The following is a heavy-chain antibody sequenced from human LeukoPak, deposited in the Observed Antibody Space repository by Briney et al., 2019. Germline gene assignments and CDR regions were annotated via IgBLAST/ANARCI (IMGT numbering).Heavy chain of an antibody. CDR3: ARDGPYRDVAPTGTLGC. V-gene: IGHV3-33*01. CDR2: IWYDGSSN. D-gene: IGHD1-1*01. J-gene: IGHJ4*02. CDR1: GFTFSSYG. Sequence: GGSLRLSCAASGFTFSSYGMHWVRQAPGKGLEWVAVIWYDGSSNDYADSVKGRFTISRDNSKNTLSLQMNSLRAEDTAVYYCARDGPYRDVAPTGTLGCWGQGTLVTVSS.